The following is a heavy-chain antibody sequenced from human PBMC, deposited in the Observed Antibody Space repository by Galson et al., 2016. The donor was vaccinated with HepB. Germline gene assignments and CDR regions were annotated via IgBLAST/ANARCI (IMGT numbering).Heavy chain of an antibody. CDR1: AYTDYY. V-gene: IGHV1-2*02. J-gene: IGHJ4*02. CDR2: INPHSGAT. Sequence: SVKVSCKASAYTDYYMNWLRQAPGQGLEWVGWINPHSGATNYAKKFQGRVTMTRDTSISTASVELRSLRSDDTAIYYCAKDQCSGGDCFTTFDNWGQGTLVIVSS. CDR3: AKDQCSGGDCFTTFDN. D-gene: IGHD2-21*02.